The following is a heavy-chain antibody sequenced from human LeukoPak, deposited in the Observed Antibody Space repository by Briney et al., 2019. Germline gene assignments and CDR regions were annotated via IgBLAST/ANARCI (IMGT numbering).Heavy chain of an antibody. D-gene: IGHD6-19*01. CDR2: IKQDGSHK. V-gene: IGHV3-7*01. J-gene: IGHJ4*02. CDR3: ARETPDSSGWD. Sequence: GGSLRLSCAASGFTFSNAWMSWVRQAPGKGLEWVANIKQDGSHKNYVDSVKGRFTISRDNAKNSLYLQMNSLRADDTAVYYCARETPDSSGWDWGQGTLVTVSS. CDR1: GFTFSNAW.